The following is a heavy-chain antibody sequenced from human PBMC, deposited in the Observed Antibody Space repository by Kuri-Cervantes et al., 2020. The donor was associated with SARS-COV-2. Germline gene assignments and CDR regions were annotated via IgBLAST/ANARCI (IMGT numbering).Heavy chain of an antibody. CDR1: GGSVSSGSYY. D-gene: IGHD3-22*01. Sequence: SETLSLTCTVSGGSVSSGSYYWSWIRQPPGKGLEWIGYIYYSGSTNYNPSLKSRVTISVDTSKNQFSLKLSSVTAADTAVYYCARGEVPYDADYWGQGTLVTVSS. J-gene: IGHJ4*02. V-gene: IGHV4-61*01. CDR2: IYYSGST. CDR3: ARGEVPYDADY.